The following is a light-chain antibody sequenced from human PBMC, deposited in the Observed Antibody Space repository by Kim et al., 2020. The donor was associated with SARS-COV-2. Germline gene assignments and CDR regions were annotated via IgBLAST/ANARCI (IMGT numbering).Light chain of an antibody. V-gene: IGKV1-8*01. J-gene: IGKJ1*01. CDR2: AAS. CDR3: QQYYSYPVA. Sequence: AIRITQSPSSLSASTGDRVTITCRASQSISSYLAWYQQKPGKAPKLLIYAASTLQSGVPSRFSGSGSGTDFTLTISCLQSEDFATYYCQQYYSYPVAFGQGTKVDIK. CDR1: QSISSY.